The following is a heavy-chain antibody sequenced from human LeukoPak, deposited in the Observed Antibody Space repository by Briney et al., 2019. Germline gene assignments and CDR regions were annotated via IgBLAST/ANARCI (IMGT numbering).Heavy chain of an antibody. CDR3: ARSYGDYVSYFDY. V-gene: IGHV4-61*01. CDR1: GGSVSSGSYY. D-gene: IGHD4-17*01. Sequence: SETLSLTCTVSGGSVSSGSYYWSWIRQPPGKGLEWIGYIYYSASTNYNPSLKSRVTISVDTSNNQFSLKLSSVTAADTAVYYCARSYGDYVSYFDYWGQGTLVTVSS. J-gene: IGHJ4*02. CDR2: IYYSAST.